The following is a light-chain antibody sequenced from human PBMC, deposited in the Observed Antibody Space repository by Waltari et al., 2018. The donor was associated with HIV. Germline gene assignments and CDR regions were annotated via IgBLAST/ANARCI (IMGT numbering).Light chain of an antibody. J-gene: IGKJ1*01. V-gene: IGKV3-20*01. CDR2: GAS. Sequence: EIVLTQSPGTLYLSPGERATLPCRASQSVTRTYFAWYQQKPGQAPRHLIYGASSRATGIPDRFSGTGSGTDFTLTISGLEPEDFALYYCQQYGSLQWTFGQGTKVEIK. CDR3: QQYGSLQWT. CDR1: QSVTRTY.